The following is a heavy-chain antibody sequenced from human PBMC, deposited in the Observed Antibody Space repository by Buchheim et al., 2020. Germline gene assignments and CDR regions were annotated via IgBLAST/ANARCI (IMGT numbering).Heavy chain of an antibody. D-gene: IGHD5-12*01. J-gene: IGHJ6*03. Sequence: EVQLLESGGGLVQPGGSLRLSCAASGFTFSNYAMTWVRQAPGKGLEWVSAIRGDGGATYYADSVKGRFTISSDTSQNTLYLQMNSLRAEDTGIYYCAKSEYSDLYYSYYMDVWGKGTT. CDR1: GFTFSNYA. V-gene: IGHV3-23*01. CDR3: AKSEYSDLYYSYYMDV. CDR2: IRGDGGAT.